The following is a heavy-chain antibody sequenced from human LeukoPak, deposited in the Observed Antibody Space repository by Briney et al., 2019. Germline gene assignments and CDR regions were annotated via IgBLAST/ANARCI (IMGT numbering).Heavy chain of an antibody. CDR1: GGSISSYY. V-gene: IGHV4-59*08. Sequence: PSETLSLTCTVSGGSISSYYWSWIRQPPGKGLEWIGYIYYSGSTNYNPSLKSRVTISVDTSKNQFSLKLSSVTAEDTAVYYCARCIAAASFDPWGQGTLVTVSS. J-gene: IGHJ5*02. CDR2: IYYSGST. D-gene: IGHD6-13*01. CDR3: ARCIAAASFDP.